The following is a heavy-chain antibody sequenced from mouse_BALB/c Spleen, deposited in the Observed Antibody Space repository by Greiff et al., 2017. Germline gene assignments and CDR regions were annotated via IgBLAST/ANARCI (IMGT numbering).Heavy chain of an antibody. D-gene: IGHD1-3*01. CDR1: GFTFSSFG. Sequence: EVKVVESGGGLVQPGGSRKLSCAASGFTFSSFGMHWVRQAPEKGLEWVAYISSGSSTIYYADTVKGRFTISRDNPKNTLFLQMTSLRSEDTAMYYCARSGPYSSFAYWGQGTLVTVSA. V-gene: IGHV5-17*02. J-gene: IGHJ3*01. CDR2: ISSGSSTI. CDR3: ARSGPYSSFAY.